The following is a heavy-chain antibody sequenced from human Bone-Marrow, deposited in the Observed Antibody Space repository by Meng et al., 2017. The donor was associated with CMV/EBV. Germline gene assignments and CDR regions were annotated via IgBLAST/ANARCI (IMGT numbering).Heavy chain of an antibody. CDR1: LTFSSYG. D-gene: IGHD2-8*01. CDR2: ISYDGSNK. CDR3: AKDPDCTNGVCYPFDY. Sequence: LTFSSYGMNWVRQAPGKGLEWVAVISYDGSNKYYADSVKGRFTISRDNSKNTLYLQMNSLRAEDTAVYYCAKDPDCTNGVCYPFDYWGQGTLVTVSS. J-gene: IGHJ4*02. V-gene: IGHV3-30*18.